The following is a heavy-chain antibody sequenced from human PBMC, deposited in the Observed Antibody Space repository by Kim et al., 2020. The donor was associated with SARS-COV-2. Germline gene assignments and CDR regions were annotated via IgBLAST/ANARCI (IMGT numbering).Heavy chain of an antibody. D-gene: IGHD1-1*01. CDR2: ISNSGSYT. V-gene: IGHV3-11*03. CDR3: AKIGTLLTLRYGLDV. Sequence: GGSLRLSFTASGFIFSDYYMSWIRQAPGKGLEWVSYISNSGSYTKYADSVKGRFTISRDNAKNSLYLQMNSLRVEDTAVYYCAKIGTLLTLRYGLDVWG. CDR1: GFIFSDYY. J-gene: IGHJ6*02.